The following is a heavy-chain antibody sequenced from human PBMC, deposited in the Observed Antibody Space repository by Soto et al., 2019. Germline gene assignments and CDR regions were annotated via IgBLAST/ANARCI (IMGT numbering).Heavy chain of an antibody. V-gene: IGHV3-49*04. D-gene: IGHD3-16*01. Sequence: GGSLRLSCTTSGFTFGDYALSWVRQAPGKGLEWVGFIRRNAYGGTTDYAASVKGRFTISRDDSKSIAYLQMNSLRTEDTALYYCTRASSLDFDLWGQGTLVTVSS. CDR2: IRRNAYGGTT. CDR1: GFTFGDYA. CDR3: TRASSLDFDL. J-gene: IGHJ4*02.